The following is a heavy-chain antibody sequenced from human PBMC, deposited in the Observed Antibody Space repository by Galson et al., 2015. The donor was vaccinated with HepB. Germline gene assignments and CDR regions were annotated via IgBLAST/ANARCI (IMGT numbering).Heavy chain of an antibody. V-gene: IGHV4-31*11. CDR1: GGSIGSDFYY. J-gene: IGHJ3*02. D-gene: IGHD4-17*01. CDR2: VYYSGST. Sequence: LSLTCAFSGGSIGSDFYYLNWVRQHPGKGLEWIGYVYYSGSTYYTPSLKRRVTISVDMSKNQLSLKLSSVTAADTAVYYCAKTRNDYGDREAFDIWGRGTMVTVSS. CDR3: AKTRNDYGDREAFDI.